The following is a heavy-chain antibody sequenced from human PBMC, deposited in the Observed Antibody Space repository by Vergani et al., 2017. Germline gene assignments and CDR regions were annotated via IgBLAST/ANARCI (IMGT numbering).Heavy chain of an antibody. D-gene: IGHD2-2*01. V-gene: IGHV5-10-1*01. Sequence: EVQLVESGGGLVQPGGSLRLSCAASGFTFTSYWISWVRQMPGKGLEWMGRIDPSDSYTNYSPSFQGHVTISADKSISTAYLQWSSLKASDTAMYYCARHPFMPVSEPGVDWGQGTLVTVSS. CDR1: GFTFTSYW. CDR2: IDPSDSYT. CDR3: ARHPFMPVSEPGVD. J-gene: IGHJ4*02.